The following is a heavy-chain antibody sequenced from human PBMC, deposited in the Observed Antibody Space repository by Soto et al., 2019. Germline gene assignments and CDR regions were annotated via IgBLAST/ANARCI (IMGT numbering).Heavy chain of an antibody. V-gene: IGHV1-8*01. J-gene: IGHJ6*02. Sequence: GASVKVSCKASGYTFTSYDINWVRQATGQGFEYLGWMNPNSGNTGYAQKFQGRVTMARDTSTSTVYMELSSLRSEDTAVYYCARDRAPGWAYYYGMDVWGQGTTVTVSS. CDR1: GYTFTSYD. CDR3: ARDRAPGWAYYYGMDV. CDR2: MNPNSGNT. D-gene: IGHD1-26*01.